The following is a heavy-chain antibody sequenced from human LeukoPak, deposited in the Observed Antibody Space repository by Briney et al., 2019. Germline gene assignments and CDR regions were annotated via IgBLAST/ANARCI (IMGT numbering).Heavy chain of an antibody. CDR1: GFTFSSYD. CDR2: ISGSGVST. CDR3: AKPVAAAVYHFDC. Sequence: SGGSLRLSCAASGFTFSSYDMSWVRQAPGKGLEWVSSISGSGVSTYYADSVKGRFTISRDNSKNTLYLQMNSLRAEDTAVYYCAKPVAAAVYHFDCWGQGTLVTVSS. J-gene: IGHJ4*02. D-gene: IGHD6-13*01. V-gene: IGHV3-23*01.